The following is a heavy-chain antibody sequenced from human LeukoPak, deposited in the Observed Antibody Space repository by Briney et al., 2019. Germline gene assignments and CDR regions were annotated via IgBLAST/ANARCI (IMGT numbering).Heavy chain of an antibody. D-gene: IGHD2-2*01. J-gene: IGHJ6*03. V-gene: IGHV1-69*05. CDR1: GGTFSSYA. CDR2: IIPIFGTA. Sequence: SVKVSCKASGGTFSSYAISWVRQAPGQGLEWMGGIIPIFGTANYAQKFQGRVTITTDESTSTAYMELSSLRSEDTAVYYCARDRYCSSTSCYPMDVWGKGTAVTVSS. CDR3: ARDRYCSSTSCYPMDV.